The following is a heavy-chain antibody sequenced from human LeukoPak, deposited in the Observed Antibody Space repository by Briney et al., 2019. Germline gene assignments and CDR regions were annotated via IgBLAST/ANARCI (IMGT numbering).Heavy chain of an antibody. Sequence: GGSLRLSCAASGFTFSSYSMNWVRQAPGKGLEWVSYISSSSTIYYADSVKGRFTISRDNSKNTLYLQMNSLRAEDTAVYYCARGHSGSYNPFDYWGQGTLVTVSS. D-gene: IGHD1-26*01. J-gene: IGHJ4*02. CDR3: ARGHSGSYNPFDY. CDR2: ISSSSTI. CDR1: GFTFSSYS. V-gene: IGHV3-48*01.